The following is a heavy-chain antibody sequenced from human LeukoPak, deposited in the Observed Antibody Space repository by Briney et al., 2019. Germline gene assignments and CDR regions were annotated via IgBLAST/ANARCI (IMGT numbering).Heavy chain of an antibody. D-gene: IGHD2-2*02. CDR3: AREACSSTSCYTAYFDY. Sequence: GGSLRLSCAASGFTFSSYAMSWVRQAPGKGLEWVSVIYIVGSTYYADSVKGRFTISRDNSKNTLYLQMNRLRAEDTAVYYCAREACSSTSCYTAYFDYWGQGTLVTVSS. J-gene: IGHJ4*02. CDR2: IYIVGST. CDR1: GFTFSSYA. V-gene: IGHV3-53*01.